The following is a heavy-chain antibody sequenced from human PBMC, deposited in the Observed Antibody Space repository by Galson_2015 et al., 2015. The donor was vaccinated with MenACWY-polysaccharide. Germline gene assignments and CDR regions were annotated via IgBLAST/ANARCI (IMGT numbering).Heavy chain of an antibody. D-gene: IGHD2-15*01. J-gene: IGHJ5*02. CDR3: ARAGAKYCRGGNCFFNWFDP. V-gene: IGHV3-74*01. CDR1: GFTFSSYW. Sequence: SLRLSCAASGFTFSSYWMHWVRQAPGKGLAWVSRTNGDGGATDYADSVKGRFTISRDNAKNTLYLQMNSLRAEDTAVYYCARAGAKYCRGGNCFFNWFDPWGQGTLVTVSS. CDR2: TNGDGGAT.